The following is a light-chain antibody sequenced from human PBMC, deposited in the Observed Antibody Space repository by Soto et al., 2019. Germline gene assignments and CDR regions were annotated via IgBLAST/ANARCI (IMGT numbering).Light chain of an antibody. CDR1: QSVSSK. CDR2: GAS. CDR3: QQYNSWPLT. J-gene: IGKJ4*01. Sequence: EIVMTQSPATLSVSPGERATLSCRASQSVSSKLAWYQQKPGQAPRRLIYGASTRATGIPTRFSGSGSGTEFTLTISSLQSEDFAVYSCQQYNSWPLTFGAGTKVDIK. V-gene: IGKV3-15*01.